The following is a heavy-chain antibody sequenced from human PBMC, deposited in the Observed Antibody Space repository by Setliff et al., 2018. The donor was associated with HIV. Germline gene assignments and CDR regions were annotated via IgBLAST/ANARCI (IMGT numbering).Heavy chain of an antibody. CDR1: GYTLSELS. J-gene: IGHJ5*02. CDR2: INPHSGNT. D-gene: IGHD6-19*01. V-gene: IGHV1-2*02. Sequence: ASVKVSCKVYGYTLSELSIHWVRLAPGLGLEWMGWINPHSGNTDFAQRFQGRITMTRDTSINTVYMDLSRLTSDDTGIYYCARGGALSGFFFPNWLDPWGQGTLVTVSS. CDR3: ARGGALSGFFFPNWLDP.